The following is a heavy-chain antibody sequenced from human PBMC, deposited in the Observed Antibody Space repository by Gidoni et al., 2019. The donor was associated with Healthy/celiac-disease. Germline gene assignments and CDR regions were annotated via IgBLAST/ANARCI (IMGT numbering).Heavy chain of an antibody. V-gene: IGHV3-15*01. D-gene: IGHD2-8*01. Sequence: LTISRDDSKNTLYLQMNSLKTEDTAVYYCTTQWTTGFDYWGQGTLVTVSS. CDR3: TTQWTTGFDY. J-gene: IGHJ4*02.